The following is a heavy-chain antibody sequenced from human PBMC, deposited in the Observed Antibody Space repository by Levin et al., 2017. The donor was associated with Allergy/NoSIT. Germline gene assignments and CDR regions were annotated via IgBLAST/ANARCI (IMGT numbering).Heavy chain of an antibody. CDR3: AKSTAWAFDS. Sequence: SCAASGFTFSSYAMNWVRQAPGKGLEWVSVISGSGGSTYYADSVKGRFTFSRDNSKNTLYLQMNSLRAGDTAVYYCAKSTAWAFDSWGQGTMVTVSA. CDR1: GFTFSSYA. D-gene: IGHD6-25*01. CDR2: ISGSGGST. J-gene: IGHJ3*02. V-gene: IGHV3-23*01.